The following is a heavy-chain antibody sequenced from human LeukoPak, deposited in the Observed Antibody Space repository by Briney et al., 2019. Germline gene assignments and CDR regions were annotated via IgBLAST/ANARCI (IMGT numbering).Heavy chain of an antibody. CDR3: ARRYCSTCPTGHPFDL. J-gene: IGHJ3*01. CDR1: GFTFSSYA. CDR2: ISGSGGST. Sequence: HTGGSLRLSCAASGFTFSSYAMSWVRQAPGKGLEWVSAISGSGGSTYYADSVSGRFTISRDNSKNTLYLQLNSLRAEDTALYYCARRYCSTCPTGHPFDLWGQGTMVTVSS. V-gene: IGHV3-23*01. D-gene: IGHD2-2*01.